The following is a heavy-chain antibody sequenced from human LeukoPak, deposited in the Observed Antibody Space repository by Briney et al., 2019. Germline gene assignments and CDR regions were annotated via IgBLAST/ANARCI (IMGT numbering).Heavy chain of an antibody. CDR3: ARHQYDSSGYPKANYFDY. D-gene: IGHD3-22*01. Sequence: PSETLSLTCTVSGGSISSYYWSWIRQPPGKGLEWIGYIYYSGSTNYNPSLKSRVTISVDTSKNPFSLKLSSVTAADTAVYYCARHQYDSSGYPKANYFDYWGQGTLVTVSS. V-gene: IGHV4-59*08. CDR2: IYYSGST. J-gene: IGHJ4*02. CDR1: GGSISSYY.